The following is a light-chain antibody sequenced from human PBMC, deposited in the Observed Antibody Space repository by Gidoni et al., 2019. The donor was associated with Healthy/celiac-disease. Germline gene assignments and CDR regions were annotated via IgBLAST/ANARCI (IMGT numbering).Light chain of an antibody. CDR2: DAS. CDR3: QQYDNLLT. J-gene: IGKJ4*01. CDR1: QDISNY. Sequence: DIQLTQSPSSLSASVGDRVTITCQASQDISNYLNWYQQKPGKAPKLLIYDASNLETGVPSRFSGSGSGTDFTFTISSRQTEDIATYYCQQYDNLLTFGGGTKVEIK. V-gene: IGKV1-33*01.